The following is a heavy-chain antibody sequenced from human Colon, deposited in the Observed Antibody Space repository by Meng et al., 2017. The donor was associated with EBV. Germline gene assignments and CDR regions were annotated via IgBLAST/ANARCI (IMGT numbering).Heavy chain of an antibody. V-gene: IGHV4-39*01. Sequence: LHVVESAQGLVRPGQTRCLSSPASGGSLVNSYCFWDRWARRPGEGLQGIGSVRSSGTAYKHQSPTSRVTITIDRSKNQNSLNLSSLTATDEAVYVCARHVYGDPYGFWGQGTLVTVSS. J-gene: IGHJ4*02. D-gene: IGHD4-17*01. CDR1: GGSLVNSYCF. CDR3: ARHVYGDPYGF. CDR2: VRSSGTA.